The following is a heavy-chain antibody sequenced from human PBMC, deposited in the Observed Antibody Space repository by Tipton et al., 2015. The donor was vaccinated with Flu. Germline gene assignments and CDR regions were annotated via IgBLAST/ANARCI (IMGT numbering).Heavy chain of an antibody. CDR3: ARVFQSYYFDC. V-gene: IGHV3-30*03. Sequence: SLRLSCAASGFTFDSYGMHWARQAPGKGLEWVAFISYDGSEKSYADSLKGRFTISRDKSKNTLYLQMNSLRAEDTAVYYCARVFQSYYFDCWGRATLVTVSS. CDR1: GFTFDSYG. D-gene: IGHD3-10*01. J-gene: IGHJ4*02. CDR2: ISYDGSEK.